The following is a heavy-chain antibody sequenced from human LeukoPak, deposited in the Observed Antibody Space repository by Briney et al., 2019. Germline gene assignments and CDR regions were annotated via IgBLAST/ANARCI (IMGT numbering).Heavy chain of an antibody. Sequence: GGSLRLSCAASGFTFSSYGMHWVRQAPGKGLEWVAFIRYDGSNKYYADSVKGRFTISRDNSKNTLCLQMNSLRAEDTAVYYCAKVGSGSYSSPLNWFDPWGQGTLVTVSS. CDR1: GFTFSSYG. V-gene: IGHV3-30*02. CDR2: IRYDGSNK. CDR3: AKVGSGSYSSPLNWFDP. J-gene: IGHJ5*02. D-gene: IGHD3-10*01.